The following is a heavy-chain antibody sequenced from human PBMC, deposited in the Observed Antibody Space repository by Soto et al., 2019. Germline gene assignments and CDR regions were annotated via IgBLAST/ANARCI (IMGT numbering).Heavy chain of an antibody. Sequence: ASVKVSCKASGYTFTSYAMHWVRQAPGQRLEWMGWINAGNGNTKYSQKFQGRVTITRDTSASTAYMELSSLRSEDTAVYYCVRPRDNGYYTYFDYGGQGTLVTV. CDR1: GYTFTSYA. D-gene: IGHD3-22*01. J-gene: IGHJ4*02. V-gene: IGHV1-3*01. CDR2: INAGNGNT. CDR3: VRPRDNGYYTYFDY.